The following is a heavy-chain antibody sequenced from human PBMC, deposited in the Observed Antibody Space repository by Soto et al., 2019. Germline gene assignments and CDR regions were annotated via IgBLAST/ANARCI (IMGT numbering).Heavy chain of an antibody. V-gene: IGHV3-11*06. CDR2: ISGTSVYT. D-gene: IGHD1-1*01. J-gene: IGHJ5*02. Sequence: GGSLRLSCAVSGVTFSDYYMSWIRQAPGKGLEWVSYISGTSVYTNYADSVKGRFTISRDNAKNSVYLQMSSLRAEDTAVYYCARESEKGTTWFDPWGKGTLATVSS. CDR1: GVTFSDYY. CDR3: ARESEKGTTWFDP.